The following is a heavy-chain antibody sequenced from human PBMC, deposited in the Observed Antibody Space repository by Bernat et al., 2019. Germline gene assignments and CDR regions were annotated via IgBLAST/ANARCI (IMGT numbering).Heavy chain of an antibody. CDR2: ISGSGGST. CDR3: AREEGSSGLLTHWFDP. J-gene: IGHJ5*02. CDR1: GFTFSSYA. Sequence: EVQLLESGGGLVQPGGSLRLSCAASGFTFSSYAMSWVRQAPGKGLEWVSAISGSGGSTYYADSVKGRFTISRDNAKNSLYLQMNSLRAEDTAVYYCAREEGSSGLLTHWFDPWGQGTLVTVSS. V-gene: IGHV3-23*01. D-gene: IGHD5-18*01.